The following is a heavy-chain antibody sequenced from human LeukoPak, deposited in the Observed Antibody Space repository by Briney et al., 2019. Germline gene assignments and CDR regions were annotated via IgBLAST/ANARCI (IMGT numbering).Heavy chain of an antibody. D-gene: IGHD2-15*01. CDR2: INHSGST. CDR3: ARVPYCSGGSCNYYYYYGMDV. V-gene: IGHV4-34*01. CDR1: GGSLSGYY. J-gene: IGHJ6*02. Sequence: PSETLSLTCAVYGGSLSGYYWSWICQPPGKGLEWIGEINHSGSTNYNPALKSRVTISVDTSKNQFSLKQSSVTAADTAVYYCARVPYCSGGSCNYYYYYGMDVWGQGTTVTVSS.